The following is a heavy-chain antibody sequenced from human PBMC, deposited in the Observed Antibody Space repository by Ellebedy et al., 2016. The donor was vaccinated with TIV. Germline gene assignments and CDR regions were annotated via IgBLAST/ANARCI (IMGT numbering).Heavy chain of an antibody. V-gene: IGHV3-7*04. D-gene: IGHD2-2*03. Sequence: GESLKISCAASGFTSSDYWMSWVRQAPGKGLEWVANIKQDGSEKYYVDSVKGRFTISRDNAKNSLYLQMNSLRADDTAVYYCARAFGYCSSTACQDLDYWGQGTLVTVSS. J-gene: IGHJ4*02. CDR1: GFTSSDYW. CDR2: IKQDGSEK. CDR3: ARAFGYCSSTACQDLDY.